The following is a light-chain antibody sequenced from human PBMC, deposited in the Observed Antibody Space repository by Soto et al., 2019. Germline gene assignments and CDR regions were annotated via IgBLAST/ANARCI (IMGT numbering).Light chain of an antibody. Sequence: EIVLTQSPGTLSLSPGERATLSCRASQSVRSNYLAWYQQKPGQALRFLIYDASSRATGIPDRFSGSGSGTDFTLTISRLEPEDFAVYYCQQYGSSPLTFGGGTKVDIK. J-gene: IGKJ4*01. CDR1: QSVRSNY. CDR3: QQYGSSPLT. CDR2: DAS. V-gene: IGKV3-20*01.